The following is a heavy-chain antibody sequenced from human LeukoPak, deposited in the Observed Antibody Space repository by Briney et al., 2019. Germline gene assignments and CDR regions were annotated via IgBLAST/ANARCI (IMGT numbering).Heavy chain of an antibody. CDR1: RFSFFTYW. Sequence: AGGALRLSCSASRFSFFTYWMTWVRQAPGEGVEWVANINQDGSEKYYVDSVKGRFSISRDNAKNSLYLQMNSLRVEDTAVYYCAGGFSSYHWGQGTLVTVSS. CDR2: INQDGSEK. J-gene: IGHJ1*01. D-gene: IGHD6-19*01. CDR3: AGGFSSYH. V-gene: IGHV3-7*01.